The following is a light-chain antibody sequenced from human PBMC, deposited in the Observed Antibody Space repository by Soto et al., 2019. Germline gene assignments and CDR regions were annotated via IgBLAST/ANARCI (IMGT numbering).Light chain of an antibody. J-gene: IGKJ4*01. CDR2: LGS. V-gene: IGKV2-28*01. CDR3: QQLRMYPST. CDR1: QSLLHSNGYNY. Sequence: DVVMTQSPLPLPVTLGQPASISCRSSQSLLHSNGYNYLDWYLQKPGQSPQLLIYLGSKRSSGVPDRFSGSGSGTDFALTITSLQAEDFATYYCQQLRMYPSTFGGGTKVDIK.